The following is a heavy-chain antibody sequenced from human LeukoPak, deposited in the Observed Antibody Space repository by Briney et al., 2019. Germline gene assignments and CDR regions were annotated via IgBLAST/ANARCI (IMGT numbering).Heavy chain of an antibody. J-gene: IGHJ4*02. CDR1: GGSISSGDYY. V-gene: IGHV4-30-4*01. CDR3: ARVSLDYGDLDY. Sequence: SQTLSLTCTVSGGSISSGDYYWSWIRQPPGKGLEWIGYIYYSGSTYYNPSLKGRVTISVDTSKNQFSLKLSSVTAADTAVYYCARVSLDYGDLDYWGQGTLVTVSS. CDR2: IYYSGST. D-gene: IGHD4-17*01.